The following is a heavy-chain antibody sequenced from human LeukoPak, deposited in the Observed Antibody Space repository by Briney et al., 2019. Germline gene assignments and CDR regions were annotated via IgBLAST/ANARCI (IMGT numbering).Heavy chain of an antibody. V-gene: IGHV3-23*01. J-gene: IGHJ6*03. Sequence: GGSLRLSCAASGFTFSSYAMSWVRQAPGKGLEWVSAISGSGGSTYYADSVKGRFTISRDNSKNTLYLQMNSLRAEDTAVYYCAKWSVPAAIHTDMDVWAKGPRSPSP. CDR3: AKWSVPAAIHTDMDV. CDR1: GFTFSSYA. D-gene: IGHD2-2*02. CDR2: ISGSGGST.